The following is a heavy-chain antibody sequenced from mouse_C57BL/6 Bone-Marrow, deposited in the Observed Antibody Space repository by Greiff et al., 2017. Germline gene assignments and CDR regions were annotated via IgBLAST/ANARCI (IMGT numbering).Heavy chain of an antibody. CDR1: GYTFTSYW. Sequence: QVQLQQPGAELVKPGASVKMSCKASGYTFTSYWITWVKPRPGPGLEWIGDIYPGSGSTNYNEKFKSKATLTVDPSSSTCYMQLSSLTSEDSAVYYCARFDYAGFSYLYFDVWGTGTTVTVSS. CDR3: ARFDYAGFSYLYFDV. D-gene: IGHD2-4*01. J-gene: IGHJ1*03. V-gene: IGHV1-55*01. CDR2: IYPGSGST.